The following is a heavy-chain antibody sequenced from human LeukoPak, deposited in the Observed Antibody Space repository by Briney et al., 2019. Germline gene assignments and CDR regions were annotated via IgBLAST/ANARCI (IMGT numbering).Heavy chain of an antibody. CDR2: IKQDGSEK. CDR3: ARDFKQPGY. J-gene: IGHJ4*02. D-gene: IGHD6-13*01. CDR1: GSTFSSYW. Sequence: GGSLRLSCAASGSTFSSYWMSWVRQAPGKGLEWVANIKQDGSEKYYVDSVKGRFTISRDNAKNSLYLQMNSLKAEDTAVYYCARDFKQPGYWGQGTLVTVSS. V-gene: IGHV3-7*01.